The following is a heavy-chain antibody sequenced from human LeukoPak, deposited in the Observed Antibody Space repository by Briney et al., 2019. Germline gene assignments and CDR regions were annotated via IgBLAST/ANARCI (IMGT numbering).Heavy chain of an antibody. CDR2: IYHSGST. J-gene: IGHJ4*02. V-gene: IGHV4-30-2*01. CDR3: ARAPRWQLPADY. D-gene: IGHD1-26*01. CDR1: GGSISSGGYY. Sequence: PSETLSLTCTVSGGSISSGGYYWSWIRQPPGKGLEWIGYIYHSGSTYYNPSLKSRVTISVDRSKNQFSLKLSSVTAADTAVYYCARAPRWQLPADYWGQGTLVTVSS.